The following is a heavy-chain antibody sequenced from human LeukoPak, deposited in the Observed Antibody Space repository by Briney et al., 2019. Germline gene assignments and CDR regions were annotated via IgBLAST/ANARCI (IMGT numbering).Heavy chain of an antibody. V-gene: IGHV3-11*01. J-gene: IGHJ4*02. Sequence: PGGSLRLSCAASGFTFSDSFMSWIRQAPGKGLSWVAYISSLSKTTHYADSVKGRFTISRDNGKNSLYLQMNSLRAEDTAIYYCARHSQQLVFSPFDFWGQGSVVTVSS. CDR1: GFTFSDSF. D-gene: IGHD6-6*01. CDR3: ARHSQQLVFSPFDF. CDR2: ISSLSKTT.